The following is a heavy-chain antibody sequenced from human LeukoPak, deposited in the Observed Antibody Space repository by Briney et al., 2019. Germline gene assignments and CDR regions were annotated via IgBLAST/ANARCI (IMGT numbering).Heavy chain of an antibody. Sequence: SETLSLTCTVSGGSISSYYWSWIRQPPGKGLEWIGYIYYSGSTNYNPSLKSRVTISVDTSKNQFSLKLSSVTAADTAVYYCARVEEVATTLPGHWGQGTLVTVSS. D-gene: IGHD5-24*01. CDR2: IYYSGST. CDR1: GGSISSYY. CDR3: ARVEEVATTLPGH. V-gene: IGHV4-59*12. J-gene: IGHJ4*02.